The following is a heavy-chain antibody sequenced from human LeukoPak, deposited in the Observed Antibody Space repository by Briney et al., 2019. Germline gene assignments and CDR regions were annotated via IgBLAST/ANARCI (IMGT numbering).Heavy chain of an antibody. CDR1: GGSISSSSYY. J-gene: IGHJ5*02. CDR2: IYYSGST. CDR3: ARRFLTIDNWFDP. D-gene: IGHD3-3*01. V-gene: IGHV4-39*01. Sequence: SETLSLTCTVSGGSISSSSYYWGWIRQPPGKGLDWIGSIYYSGSTYYNPSLKSRVTITVDTSKNQFSLKLSSVTAADTAVYYCARRFLTIDNWFDPWGQGTLVTVSS.